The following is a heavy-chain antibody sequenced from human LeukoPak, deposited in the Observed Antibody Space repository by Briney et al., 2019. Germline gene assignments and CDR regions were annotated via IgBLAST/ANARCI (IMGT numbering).Heavy chain of an antibody. CDR1: GFTVSSNY. V-gene: IGHV3-53*01. CDR2: IYSGGST. CDR3: AREVPGSIAALWSGYGGGLDY. J-gene: IGHJ4*02. Sequence: GGSLRLSCAASGFTVSSNYMSWVRQAPGKRLEWVSVIYSGGSTYYADSVKGRFTISRDNSKNTLYLQMNSLRAEDTAVYYCAREVPGSIAALWSGYGGGLDYWGQGTLVTVSS. D-gene: IGHD3-3*01.